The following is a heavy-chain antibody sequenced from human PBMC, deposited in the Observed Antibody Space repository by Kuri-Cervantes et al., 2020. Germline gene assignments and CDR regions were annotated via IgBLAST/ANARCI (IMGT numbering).Heavy chain of an antibody. CDR1: GGTFSNYA. J-gene: IGHJ4*02. CDR3: ARSRGGFDNSGYYSVGVEY. CDR2: IIPIFGAA. D-gene: IGHD3-22*01. Sequence: SVKVSCKASGGTFSNYAISWVRQAPGQGLEWMGGIIPIFGAANYAQKFQGRVTIATDESTSTAYMELSSLISDDTAVYYCARSRGGFDNSGYYSVGVEYWGQGTLVTVSS. V-gene: IGHV1-69*05.